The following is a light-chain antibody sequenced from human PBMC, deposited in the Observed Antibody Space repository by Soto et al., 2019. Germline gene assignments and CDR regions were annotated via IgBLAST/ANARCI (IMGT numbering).Light chain of an antibody. CDR3: QQRSNWPPST. CDR2: DAS. J-gene: IGKJ2*01. V-gene: IGKV3-11*01. Sequence: EIVLTQSPATLSLSPGERATLSCRASQSVSSYLAWYQQKPGQAPMLLIYDASNRATGIPARFSGSGSGTDFTLTISSVEPEDFGVYYCQQRSNWPPSTFGQGTKLEIK. CDR1: QSVSSY.